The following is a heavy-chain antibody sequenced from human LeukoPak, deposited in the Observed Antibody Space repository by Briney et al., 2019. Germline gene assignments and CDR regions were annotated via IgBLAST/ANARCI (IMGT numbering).Heavy chain of an antibody. D-gene: IGHD2-2*01. CDR2: IKTNTDGGTA. CDR1: GFTFNYAW. Sequence: GGSLRLSCSASGFTFNYAWMNWVRQAPGKGLEWVGRIKTNTDGGTADYPAPVKGRFTISRDDSKNTLYLQMNSLKTEDTAVYYCAKRRYCTSASCHDFDYWGQGTLLTVSS. CDR3: AKRRYCTSASCHDFDY. V-gene: IGHV3-15*01. J-gene: IGHJ4*02.